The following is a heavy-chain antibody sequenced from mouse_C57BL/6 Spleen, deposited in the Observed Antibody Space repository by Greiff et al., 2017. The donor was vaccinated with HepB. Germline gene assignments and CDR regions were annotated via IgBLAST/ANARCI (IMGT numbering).Heavy chain of an antibody. V-gene: IGHV5-6*01. CDR3: ARHEDYYGRSYDY. CDR1: GFTFSSYG. Sequence: EVHLVESGGDLVKPGGSLKLSCAASGFTFSSYGMSWVRQTPDKRLEWVATISSGGSYTYYPDSVKGRFTISRDNAKNTLYLQMSSLKSEDTAMYYCARHEDYYGRSYDYWGQGTTLTVSS. D-gene: IGHD1-1*01. CDR2: ISSGGSYT. J-gene: IGHJ2*01.